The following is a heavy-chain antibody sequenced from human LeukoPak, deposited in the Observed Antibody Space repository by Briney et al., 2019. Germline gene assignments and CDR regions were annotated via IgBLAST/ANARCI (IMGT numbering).Heavy chain of an antibody. CDR2: IWYDGNNK. J-gene: IGHJ4*02. Sequence: GGSLRLSCAASGFTFRSYGMHWVRQAPGKGLEWVAVIWYDGNNKYYADSVKGRFTISRDNSKKTLYLQMDSLRAEDTAVYYCAKEDGGSGDYWGQGTLVTVSS. CDR1: GFTFRSYG. CDR3: AKEDGGSGDY. V-gene: IGHV3-33*06. D-gene: IGHD1-26*01.